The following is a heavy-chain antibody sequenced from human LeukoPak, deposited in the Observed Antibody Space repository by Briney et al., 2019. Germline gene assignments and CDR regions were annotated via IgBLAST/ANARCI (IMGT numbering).Heavy chain of an antibody. Sequence: SCKASGYTFTSYAMNWVRQAPGQGLEWVSSISGSSSYIYYADSVKGRFSISRDNAKNSLYLQMNSLRAEDTAVYYCARDLLGWELHYFDYRGQGTLVTVSS. J-gene: IGHJ4*02. V-gene: IGHV3-21*01. CDR3: ARDLLGWELHYFDY. CDR2: ISGSSSYI. D-gene: IGHD1-26*01. CDR1: GYTFTSYA.